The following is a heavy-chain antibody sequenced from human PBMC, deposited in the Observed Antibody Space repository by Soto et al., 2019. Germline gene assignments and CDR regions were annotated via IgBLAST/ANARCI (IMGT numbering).Heavy chain of an antibody. Sequence: SETLSLTCAVYGGSFSGYYWSWIRQPPGKGLEWIGEINHSGSTNYNPSLKSRVTISVDTSKNQFSLKLSSVTAADTAVYYCARGEYSSSISPWGQGTLVTVSS. CDR2: INHSGST. V-gene: IGHV4-34*01. J-gene: IGHJ5*02. D-gene: IGHD6-6*01. CDR3: ARGEYSSSISP. CDR1: GGSFSGYY.